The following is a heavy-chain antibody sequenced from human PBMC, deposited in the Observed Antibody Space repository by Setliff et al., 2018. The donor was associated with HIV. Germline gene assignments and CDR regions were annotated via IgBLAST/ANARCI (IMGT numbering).Heavy chain of an antibody. V-gene: IGHV1-24*01. CDR3: TTGVRVFRYTSGWTPYSFFDS. D-gene: IGHD6-25*01. J-gene: IGHJ4*02. Sequence: ASVKGSCNVSGYSLTEFPMHWVRQAPGKGLEWMGGFDPEDGETIHAQNFQGRVTMTEDTSTDTAYLELSGLRSEDTAVYYCTTGVRVFRYTSGWTPYSFFDSWGQGTLVTVSS. CDR2: FDPEDGET. CDR1: GYSLTEFP.